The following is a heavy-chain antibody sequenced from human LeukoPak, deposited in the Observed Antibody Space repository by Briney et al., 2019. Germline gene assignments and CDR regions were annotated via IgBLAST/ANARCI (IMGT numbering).Heavy chain of an antibody. V-gene: IGHV3-23*01. CDR1: GLSFSTFA. D-gene: IGHD6-6*01. J-gene: IGHJ4*02. CDR2: ISGSGGST. CDR3: AKDRYSSSYGYFDY. Sequence: GGSLRLSCAASGLSFSTFAMSWVRQAPGKGLEWVSAISGSGGSTYYADSVKGRFTISRDNSKNTLYLQMNSLRAEDTAVYYCAKDRYSSSYGYFDYWGQGTLVTVSS.